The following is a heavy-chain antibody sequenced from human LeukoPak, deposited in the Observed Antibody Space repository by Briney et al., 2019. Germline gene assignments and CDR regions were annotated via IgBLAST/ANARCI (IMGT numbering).Heavy chain of an antibody. D-gene: IGHD3-22*01. Sequence: SVKVSCKASGGTFSSYGISWVRQAPGQGLEWMGGIIPIFGTANYAQKFQGRVTITTDESTSTAYMELSSLRSEDTAVYYCAIYDSSGYYYGWFDPWGQGTLVTVSS. J-gene: IGHJ5*02. CDR3: AIYDSSGYYYGWFDP. CDR1: GGTFSSYG. CDR2: IIPIFGTA. V-gene: IGHV1-69*05.